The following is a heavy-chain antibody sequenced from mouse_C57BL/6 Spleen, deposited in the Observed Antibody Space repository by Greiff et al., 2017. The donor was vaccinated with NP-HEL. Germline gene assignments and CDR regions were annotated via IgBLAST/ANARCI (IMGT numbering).Heavy chain of an antibody. J-gene: IGHJ1*03. CDR1: GYTFTSYW. Sequence: VKLQQPGAELVRPGSSVKLSCKASGYTFTSYWMHWVKQRPIQGLEWIGNIDPSDSETHYNQKFKDKATLTVDKSSSTAYMQLSSLTSEDSAVYYCARTSGSSPRYFDVWGTGTTVTVSS. V-gene: IGHV1-52*01. CDR2: IDPSDSET. CDR3: ARTSGSSPRYFDV. D-gene: IGHD1-1*01.